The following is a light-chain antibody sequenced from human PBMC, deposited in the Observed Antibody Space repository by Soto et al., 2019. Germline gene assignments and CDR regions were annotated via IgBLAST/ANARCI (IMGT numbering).Light chain of an antibody. CDR3: QQYNNWRT. Sequence: EIVMTQSPATLSVSPGETATRSCRASQSVSSNLAWYQQKPAQAPRLLIYGASTRATDIPARFSGSGSGTEFTLTISSLQSEDFAVYYCQQYNNWRTFGQGTKVEIK. J-gene: IGKJ1*01. CDR1: QSVSSN. V-gene: IGKV3-15*01. CDR2: GAS.